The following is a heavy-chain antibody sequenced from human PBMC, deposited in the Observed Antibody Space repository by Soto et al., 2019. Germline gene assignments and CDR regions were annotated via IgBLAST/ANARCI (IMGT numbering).Heavy chain of an antibody. V-gene: IGHV4-31*01. Sequence: QVQLQESGPGLVKPSQTLSLTCTVSGGSINSGGYCWSWIRQHPGKGLDWIGCISYGGSTSYNPSPXSXLTTSVDTSKNQFSLTLTSVTAADTAVYYCSRGILVWGQGALITVSS. CDR3: SRGILV. D-gene: IGHD5-18*01. J-gene: IGHJ4*02. CDR1: GGSINSGGYC. CDR2: ISYGGST.